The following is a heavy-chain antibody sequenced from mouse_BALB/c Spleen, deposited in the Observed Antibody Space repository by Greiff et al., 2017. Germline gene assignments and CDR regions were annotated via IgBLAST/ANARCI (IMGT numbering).Heavy chain of an antibody. V-gene: IGHV5-4*02. CDR1: GFTFSDYY. CDR2: ISDGGSYT. CDR3: ARDSYDYDGFAY. Sequence: EVQGVESGGGLVKPGGSLKLSCAASGFTFSDYYMYWVRQTPEKRLEWVATISDGGSYTYYPDSVKGRFTISRDNAKNNLYLQMSSLKSEDTAMYYCARDSYDYDGFAYWGQGTLVTVSA. D-gene: IGHD2-4*01. J-gene: IGHJ3*01.